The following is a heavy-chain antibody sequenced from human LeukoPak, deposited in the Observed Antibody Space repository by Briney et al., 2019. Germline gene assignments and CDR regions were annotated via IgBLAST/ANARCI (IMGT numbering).Heavy chain of an antibody. Sequence: SQTLSLTCTVSGGSISSGSYYWSWIRQPAGKGLEWIGRIYTSGSTNYNPSLKSRVTISLDTSRNQFSLKLNSVTAADTAVYFCARRTYSASYWKHFDYWGQGTLVTVSS. CDR3: ARRTYSASYWKHFDY. CDR1: GGSISSGSYY. D-gene: IGHD1-26*01. V-gene: IGHV4-61*02. CDR2: IYTSGST. J-gene: IGHJ4*02.